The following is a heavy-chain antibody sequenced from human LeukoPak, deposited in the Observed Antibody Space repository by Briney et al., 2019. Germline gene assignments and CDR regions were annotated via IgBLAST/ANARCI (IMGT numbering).Heavy chain of an antibody. CDR2: IVVGSGNT. D-gene: IGHD2-8*01. V-gene: IGHV1-58*01. Sequence: GTSVKVSCKASRFTFTNSAVQWVRQARGQRLEWIGWIVVGSGNTNYAQKFQERVTITRDMSTSTAYMELSSLRSGDTAVYYCAKSMLSTGKPVDDTWGPGTLVTVSS. CDR1: RFTFTNSA. J-gene: IGHJ5*02. CDR3: AKSMLSTGKPVDDT.